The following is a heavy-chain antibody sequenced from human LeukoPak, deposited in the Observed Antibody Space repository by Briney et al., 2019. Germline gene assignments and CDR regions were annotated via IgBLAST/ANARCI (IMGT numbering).Heavy chain of an antibody. Sequence: ASVKVSCKASGYTFTSYGISWVRQAPGQGLEWMGWISAYNGNTNYAQKLQGRVTMTTDTSTSTAYMELRSLRSDDTAVYYCARDVDSSGYLYYFDYWGQGTLVTASS. CDR1: GYTFTSYG. D-gene: IGHD3-22*01. CDR2: ISAYNGNT. CDR3: ARDVDSSGYLYYFDY. J-gene: IGHJ4*02. V-gene: IGHV1-18*01.